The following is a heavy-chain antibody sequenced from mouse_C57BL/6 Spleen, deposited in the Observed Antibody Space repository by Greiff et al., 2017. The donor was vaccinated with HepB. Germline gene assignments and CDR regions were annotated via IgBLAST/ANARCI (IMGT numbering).Heavy chain of an antibody. CDR2: IYPGSGNT. CDR3: ARGLLPLFDY. D-gene: IGHD2-3*01. V-gene: IGHV1-76*01. CDR1: GYTFTDYY. Sequence: VQLQQSGAELVRPGASVKLSCKASGYTFTDYYINWVKQRPGQGLEWIARIYPGSGNTYYNEKFKGKATLTAEKSSSTAYMQLSSLTSEDSAVYFCARGLLPLFDYWGQGTTLTVSS. J-gene: IGHJ2*01.